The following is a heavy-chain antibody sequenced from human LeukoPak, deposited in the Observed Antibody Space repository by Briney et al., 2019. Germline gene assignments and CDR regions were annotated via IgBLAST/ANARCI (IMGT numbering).Heavy chain of an antibody. CDR3: ARDWFDGDYDRFDY. CDR1: GFTFSGYA. CDR2: ITGSGGDT. Sequence: PGGSLRLSCAASGFTFSGYAMSWVRQAPGKGLEWVSAITGSGGDTYYADSVKGRFTISRDNSNNTVYLQMNSLRVEDTAVYYCARDWFDGDYDRFDYWGQGTLVTVSS. D-gene: IGHD4-17*01. J-gene: IGHJ4*02. V-gene: IGHV3-23*01.